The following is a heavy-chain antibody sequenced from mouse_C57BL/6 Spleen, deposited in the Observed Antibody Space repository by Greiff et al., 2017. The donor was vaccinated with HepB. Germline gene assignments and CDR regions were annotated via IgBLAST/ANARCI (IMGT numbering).Heavy chain of an antibody. CDR3: ARSSYFDY. Sequence: EVQLQQSGPELVKPGASVKISCKASGYTFTDYYMNWVQQSHGKSLEWIGDINPNNGGTSYNQKFKGKPTLTVDKSSSTAYMELRSLTSEDSAVYYCARSSYFDYGGQGTTLTVSS. CDR1: GYTFTDYY. CDR2: INPNNGGT. V-gene: IGHV1-26*01. J-gene: IGHJ2*01.